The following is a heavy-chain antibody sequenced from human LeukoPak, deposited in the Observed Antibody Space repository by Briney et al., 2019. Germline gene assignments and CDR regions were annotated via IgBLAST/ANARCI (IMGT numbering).Heavy chain of an antibody. V-gene: IGHV3-15*01. J-gene: IGHJ4*02. Sequence: GGSLRLSCAASGFTFSNAWMSWVRQAPGKGLEWVGRIKSKTDGGTTDYAAPVEGRFTISRDDSKNTLYLQMNSLKTEDTAVYYCTTRFGELPIDYWGQGTLVTVSS. D-gene: IGHD3-10*01. CDR2: IKSKTDGGTT. CDR3: TTRFGELPIDY. CDR1: GFTFSNAW.